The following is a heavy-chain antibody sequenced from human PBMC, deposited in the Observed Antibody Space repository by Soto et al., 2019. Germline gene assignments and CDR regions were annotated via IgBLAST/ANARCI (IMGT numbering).Heavy chain of an antibody. V-gene: IGHV1-69*01. Sequence: QVQLVQSGAEVKKHGSSVRVSCKASGGTFNSDTISWVRQAPGQGLEWMGGIIPIFGSPKNAKKVQGRVTVTADDSTSTGYMEVTRLTYEYTSVYYCAKVFVGIVAAVLVRGFVPWVQGTLVTVSS. CDR1: GGTFNSDT. D-gene: IGHD6-25*01. CDR3: AKVFVGIVAAVLVRGFVP. CDR2: IIPIFGSP. J-gene: IGHJ5*02.